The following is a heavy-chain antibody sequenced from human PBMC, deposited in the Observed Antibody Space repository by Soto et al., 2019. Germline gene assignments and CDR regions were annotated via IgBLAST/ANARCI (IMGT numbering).Heavy chain of an antibody. J-gene: IGHJ3*02. D-gene: IGHD3-3*01. V-gene: IGHV3-23*01. CDR2: ISGYDGTA. Sequence: PGGSRRLSCAASAFPFYAMTWVRQAPGKGLEWVSVISGYDGTAYYADPVKGRFTISRDNSKNTVYLQMDSLRVEDTAVYYCAKCANYDFWSGSWGAFDIWGQGTMVTVSS. CDR3: AKCANYDFWSGSWGAFDI. CDR1: AFPFYA.